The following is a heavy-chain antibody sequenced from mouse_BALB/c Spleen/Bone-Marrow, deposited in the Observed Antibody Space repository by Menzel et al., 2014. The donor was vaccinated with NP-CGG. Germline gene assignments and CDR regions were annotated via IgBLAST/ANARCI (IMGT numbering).Heavy chain of an antibody. CDR2: IRNKANGYTT. V-gene: IGHV7-3*02. J-gene: IGHJ2*01. CDR3: ARDIGRLLLDY. Sequence: EVQGVESGGGLVQPGGSLRLSCATSGFTFTDYYMNWVRPPPGKALEWLGFIRNKANGYTTEYSASVKGRFTISRDNSQSILYLQMNTLRAEDSATYYCARDIGRLLLDYCGQGTTLTVSS. CDR1: GFTFTDYY. D-gene: IGHD2-3*01.